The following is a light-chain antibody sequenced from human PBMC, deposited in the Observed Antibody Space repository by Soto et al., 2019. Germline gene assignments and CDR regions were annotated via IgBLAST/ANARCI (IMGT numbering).Light chain of an antibody. Sequence: EIVLTQSQATLSLSPGERATLSCRASQSISSYLAWYQHKPGQPPRLLIYLASNRATGIPARFSDSGAGTDFTLSISSLEPEDFADYYYQLRSNWLLTFGQGTQLEIK. V-gene: IGKV3-11*01. J-gene: IGKJ2*01. CDR2: LAS. CDR1: QSISSY. CDR3: QLRSNWLLT.